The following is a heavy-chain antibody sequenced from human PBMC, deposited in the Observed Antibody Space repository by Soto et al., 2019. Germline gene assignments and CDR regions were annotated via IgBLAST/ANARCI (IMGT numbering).Heavy chain of an antibody. Sequence: VQLHQWGAGLLKPSETLSLTCEVSGGSFDAYFWSWIRQPPGKGLEWIGEINHRGSTKYNPSLKSRLTISVDTSKNQFSLKLKSVTATDTAVYYCASMDDYGAFSDFWGQETLVTVSS. CDR1: GGSFDAYF. CDR3: ASMDDYGAFSDF. V-gene: IGHV4-34*01. CDR2: INHRGST. D-gene: IGHD4-17*01. J-gene: IGHJ4*02.